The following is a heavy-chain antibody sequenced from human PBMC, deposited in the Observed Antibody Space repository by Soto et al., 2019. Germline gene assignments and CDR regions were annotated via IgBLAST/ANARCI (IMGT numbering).Heavy chain of an antibody. CDR3: AISGYPSLYYGMDV. V-gene: IGHV1-69*13. CDR1: GGTFSSYA. Sequence: SVKVSCKASGGTFSSYAISWVRQAPGRGLEWMGGIIPIFGTANYAQKFQGRVTITADESTSTAYMELSSLRSEDTAVYYCAISGYPSLYYGMDVWAQGTTVTVSS. D-gene: IGHD5-12*01. CDR2: IIPIFGTA. J-gene: IGHJ6*02.